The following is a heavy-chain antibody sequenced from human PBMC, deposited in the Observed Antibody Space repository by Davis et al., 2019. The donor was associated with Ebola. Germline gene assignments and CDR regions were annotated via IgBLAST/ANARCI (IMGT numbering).Heavy chain of an antibody. J-gene: IGHJ6*02. CDR2: NYYSGST. Sequence: MPSETPSPTLTVPGGPISRYYWSWDPQPPGKGLEWIGDNYYSGSTNFNPSLKSRVTISVDTSKHQFSLKLSSVTAADTAVYYCAGLYCSSTSCSYGMDVWGQGTTVTVSS. D-gene: IGHD2-2*01. V-gene: IGHV4-59*08. CDR1: GGPISRYY. CDR3: AGLYCSSTSCSYGMDV.